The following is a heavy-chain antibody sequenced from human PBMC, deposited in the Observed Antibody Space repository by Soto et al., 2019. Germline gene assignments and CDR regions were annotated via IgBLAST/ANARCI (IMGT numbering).Heavy chain of an antibody. CDR2: INPKSGGT. V-gene: IGHV1-2*04. CDR3: ARGHSTDCSNGVCSFFYNHEMDV. J-gene: IGHJ6*02. CDR1: GYSFTDYH. D-gene: IGHD2-8*01. Sequence: QVQLVQSGAEVKKPGASVRVSCKASGYSFTDYHIHWVRQAPGQGLAWLGRINPKSGGTSTAQKFQGWVTMTRDRAISTVYMELTRLRSDDTAVYFCARGHSTDCSNGVCSFFYNHEMDVWGQGTTVTVSS.